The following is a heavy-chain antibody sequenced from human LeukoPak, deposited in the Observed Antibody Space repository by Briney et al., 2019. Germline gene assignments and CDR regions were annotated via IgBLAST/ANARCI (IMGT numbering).Heavy chain of an antibody. CDR2: IIGSGGST. Sequence: GGSLRLSCAASGFTVSSNYMSWVRRAPGMGPEWVSSIIGSGGSTYYADSVKGRFTISRDNSKNTLFLQMNSLRVEDTALYYCAKSRGGSYYSSLDYWGQGTLVTVSS. V-gene: IGHV3-23*01. D-gene: IGHD2-15*01. CDR3: AKSRGGSYYSSLDY. J-gene: IGHJ4*02. CDR1: GFTVSSNY.